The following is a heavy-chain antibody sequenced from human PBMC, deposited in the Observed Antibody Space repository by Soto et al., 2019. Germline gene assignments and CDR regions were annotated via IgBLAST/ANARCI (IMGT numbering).Heavy chain of an antibody. CDR2: IDPSDSYT. Sequence: PGESLKISCKGSGYSFTSYWISWVRQMPGKGLEWMGRIDPSDSYTNYSPSFQGHVTISADKSISTAYLQWSSLKASDTAMYYCARHQWLVPSNYYYYGMDVWGQGTTVTVSS. CDR3: ARHQWLVPSNYYYYGMDV. V-gene: IGHV5-10-1*01. J-gene: IGHJ6*02. CDR1: GYSFTSYW. D-gene: IGHD6-19*01.